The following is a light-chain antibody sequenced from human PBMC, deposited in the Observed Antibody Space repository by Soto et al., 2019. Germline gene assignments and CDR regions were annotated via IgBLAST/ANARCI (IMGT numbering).Light chain of an antibody. J-gene: IGLJ1*01. CDR1: SSDVGGYNF. CDR3: CSYTSSSTHV. V-gene: IGLV2-14*03. CDR2: DVN. Sequence: SALTQPASVSGSPGQSITISCTGTSSDVGGYNFVSWYQQHPGKVPKLMIFDVNRRPSGVSDSFSGSKSGNTATLTISGLQAEDEGDYSCCSYTSSSTHVFGSGTKLTVL.